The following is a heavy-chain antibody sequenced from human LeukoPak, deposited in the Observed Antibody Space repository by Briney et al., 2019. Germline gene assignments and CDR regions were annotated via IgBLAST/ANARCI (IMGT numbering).Heavy chain of an antibody. D-gene: IGHD6-13*01. J-gene: IGHJ4*02. CDR1: GYTFTSYD. V-gene: IGHV1-18*01. CDR3: AREGGSSWHQGPSGFDY. Sequence: ASVKVSCKASGYTFTSYDINWVRQAPGQGLEWMGWISAYNGNTNYAQKLQGRVTMTTDTSTSTAYMELRSLRSDDTAVYYCAREGGSSWHQGPSGFDYWGQGTLVTVSS. CDR2: ISAYNGNT.